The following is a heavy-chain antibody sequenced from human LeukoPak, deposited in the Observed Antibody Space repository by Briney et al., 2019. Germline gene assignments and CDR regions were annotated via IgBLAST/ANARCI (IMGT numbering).Heavy chain of an antibody. D-gene: IGHD2-2*01. CDR3: ARDYCSGTSCYFDY. J-gene: IGHJ4*02. Sequence: ASVKVSCKASGGTFSSYAISWVRQAPGQGLEWMGGIIPIFGTANYAQKLQGRVTMTTDTSTSTAYMELRSLTSDDTAVYYCARDYCSGTSCYFDYWGQGTLVTVSS. CDR1: GGTFSSYA. V-gene: IGHV1-69*05. CDR2: IIPIFGTA.